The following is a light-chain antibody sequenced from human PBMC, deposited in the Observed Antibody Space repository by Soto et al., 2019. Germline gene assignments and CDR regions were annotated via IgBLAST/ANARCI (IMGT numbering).Light chain of an antibody. J-gene: IGKJ1*01. CDR1: QSVSSSY. CDR2: GAS. CDR3: QQYGSSPPGT. V-gene: IGKV3-20*01. Sequence: DIVLTQSPGTLSLSPGERATLSCRASQSVSSSYLAWYQQKPGQPPRLLIYGASSRATGIPDRFSGSGSGTDFTLTISRLEPEDFAVYYCQQYGSSPPGTFGQGTKVEIK.